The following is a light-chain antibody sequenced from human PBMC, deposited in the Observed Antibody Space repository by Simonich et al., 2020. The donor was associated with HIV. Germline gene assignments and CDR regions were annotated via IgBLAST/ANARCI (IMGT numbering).Light chain of an antibody. J-gene: IGKJ2*01. CDR1: QDISSA. Sequence: AIQLTQSPSSLSASVGDRVTITCRTSQDISSALAWYQQKPGKAPKLLIYDASSLESGVPSRFSGSGSGTDFTLTISSLQPEDFATYYCQQFNSYPYTFGQGTKLEIK. CDR3: QQFNSYPYT. CDR2: DAS. V-gene: IGKV1-13*02.